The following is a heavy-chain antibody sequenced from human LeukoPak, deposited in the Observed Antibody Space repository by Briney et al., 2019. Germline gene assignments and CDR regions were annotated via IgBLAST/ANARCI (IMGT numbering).Heavy chain of an antibody. CDR3: ARDESVGDYVWGSYRYLPGHYGMDV. D-gene: IGHD3-16*02. CDR1: GYTFTGYY. Sequence: GASVTVSCTASGYTFTGYYMHWVRQAPGQGLEWMGWINPNSGGTNYAQKFQGRVTMTRDTSISTAYMELSRLRSEDTAVYYCARDESVGDYVWGSYRYLPGHYGMDVWGEGTTVTASS. V-gene: IGHV1-2*02. J-gene: IGHJ6*04. CDR2: INPNSGGT.